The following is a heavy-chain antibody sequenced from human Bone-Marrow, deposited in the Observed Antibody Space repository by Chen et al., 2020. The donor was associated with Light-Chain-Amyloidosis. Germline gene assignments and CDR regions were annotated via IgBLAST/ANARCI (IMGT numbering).Heavy chain of an antibody. D-gene: IGHD5-12*01. Sequence: EVQLEQSGPEVKKPGESLTISCKGSGYTFPKYWIGWVRQMPGKGVEWVGVIYRDDSGARSSPAFEGKVTISAERTRTTAYVQWRSMKAADTAMYYCARRRDGYNFGYWGQGTLVTVSS. V-gene: IGHV5-51*01. CDR3: ARRRDGYNFGY. J-gene: IGHJ4*02. CDR1: GYTFPKYW. CDR2: IYRDDSGA.